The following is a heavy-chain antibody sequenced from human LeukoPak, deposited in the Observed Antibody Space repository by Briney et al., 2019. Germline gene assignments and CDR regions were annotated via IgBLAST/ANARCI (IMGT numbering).Heavy chain of an antibody. V-gene: IGHV3-30-3*01. CDR2: ISYDGSNK. J-gene: IGHJ4*02. CDR3: AKDLRSIVVVPAAMGFDY. Sequence: PGGSLRLSCAASGFTFSSYAMHWVRQAPGKGLEWVAVISYDGSNKYYADSVKGRFTISRDNSKNTLYLQMNSLRAEDTAVYYCAKDLRSIVVVPAAMGFDYWGQGTLVTVSS. D-gene: IGHD2-2*01. CDR1: GFTFSSYA.